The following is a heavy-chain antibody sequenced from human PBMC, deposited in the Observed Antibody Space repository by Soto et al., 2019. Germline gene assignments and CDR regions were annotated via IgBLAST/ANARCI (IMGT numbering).Heavy chain of an antibody. Sequence: SETLSLTCTVSGGSISSGGYYWSWIRQHPGKGLEWIGYIYYSGSTYYNPSLKSRVTISVDTSKNQFSLKLSSVTAADTAVYYCARAIPRDYDFWSGYSPFNWFDPWGQGTLVTVSS. CDR2: IYYSGST. CDR3: ARAIPRDYDFWSGYSPFNWFDP. D-gene: IGHD3-3*01. CDR1: GGSISSGGYY. J-gene: IGHJ5*02. V-gene: IGHV4-31*03.